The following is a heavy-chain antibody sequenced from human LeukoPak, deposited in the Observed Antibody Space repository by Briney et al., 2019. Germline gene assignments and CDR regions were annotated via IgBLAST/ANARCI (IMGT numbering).Heavy chain of an antibody. CDR3: AIGFHYYDSSGPTKFDY. V-gene: IGHV4-4*07. CDR1: GGSISSYY. Sequence: SETLSLTCTVSGGSISSYYWSWIRQPAGKGLEWVGRIYTSGSTNYNPSLKSRVTMSVDTSKNQFSLKLSPVTAADTAVYDCAIGFHYYDSSGPTKFDYWGQGTLVAVSS. J-gene: IGHJ4*02. D-gene: IGHD3-22*01. CDR2: IYTSGST.